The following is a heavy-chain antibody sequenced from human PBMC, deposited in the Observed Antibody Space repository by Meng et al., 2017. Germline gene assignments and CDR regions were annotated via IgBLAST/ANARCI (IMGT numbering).Heavy chain of an antibody. D-gene: IGHD6-19*01. Sequence: QGQLQQSGPGLVKPSQTLSPTCAISGDSVSSNSAAWNWIRQSPSRGLERLGRTYYRSKWYNDYAVSVKSRITINPDTSKNQFSLQLNSVTPEDTAVYYCARVPGDPGIAVAVSYYFDYWGQGTLVTVSS. V-gene: IGHV6-1*01. J-gene: IGHJ4*02. CDR2: TYYRSKWYN. CDR1: GDSVSSNSAA. CDR3: ARVPGDPGIAVAVSYYFDY.